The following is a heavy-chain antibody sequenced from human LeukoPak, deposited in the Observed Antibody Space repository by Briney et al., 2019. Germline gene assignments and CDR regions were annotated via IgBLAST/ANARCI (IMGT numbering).Heavy chain of an antibody. D-gene: IGHD2-8*01. CDR2: IQGSGST. CDR3: ARQNLYNWFDS. V-gene: IGHV4-59*08. Sequence: SETLSLTCAVSGASISSSYWGWIRQSPGKGLEWIGYIQGSGSTDYNPSLKSRAIISLDRSENDFSLKMSSVTAADTAVYYCARQNLYNWFDSWGQGALVTVSS. J-gene: IGHJ5*01. CDR1: GASISSSY.